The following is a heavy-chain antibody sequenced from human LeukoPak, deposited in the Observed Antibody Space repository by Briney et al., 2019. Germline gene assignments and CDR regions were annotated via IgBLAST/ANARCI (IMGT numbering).Heavy chain of an antibody. V-gene: IGHV4-34*01. CDR2: TNHAGST. D-gene: IGHD3-22*01. CDR3: ARLIHYDSSGYLDY. Sequence: PSETLSLTCAVYGGSFSSYYWSWIRQPPGKGLEWIGKTNHAGSTNYNPSLKSRVTISVDMSKKQFSLKLSSVTAADTAVYCCARLIHYDSSGYLDYWGQGSLVTVSS. CDR1: GGSFSSYY. J-gene: IGHJ4*02.